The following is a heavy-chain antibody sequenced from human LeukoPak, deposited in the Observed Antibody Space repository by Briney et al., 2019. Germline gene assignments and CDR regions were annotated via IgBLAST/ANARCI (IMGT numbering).Heavy chain of an antibody. D-gene: IGHD6-13*01. J-gene: IGHJ4*02. Sequence: PSETLSLTCTVSGGSISSYYWSWIRQPPGKGLEWIGYIYYSGSTNYNPSLKSRVTISVDTSKNQFSLKLSSVTAADTAVYYCARGYSSSWYCYWGQGTLVTVSS. CDR3: ARGYSSSWYCY. V-gene: IGHV4-59*08. CDR2: IYYSGST. CDR1: GGSISSYY.